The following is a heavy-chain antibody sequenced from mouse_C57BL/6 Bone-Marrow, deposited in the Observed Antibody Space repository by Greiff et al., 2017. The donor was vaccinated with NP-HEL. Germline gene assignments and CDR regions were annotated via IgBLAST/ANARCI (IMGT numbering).Heavy chain of an antibody. D-gene: IGHD1-1*01. CDR2: INPNNGGT. CDR3: ARSTTVTPHWYFDV. CDR1: GYTFTDYN. J-gene: IGHJ1*03. Sequence: EVQLQQSGPELVKPGASVKIPCKASGYTFTDYNMDWVKQSHGKSLEWIGDINPNNGGTIYNQKFKGKATLTVDKSSSTAYMELRSLTSEDTAVYYCARSTTVTPHWYFDVWGTGTTVTVSS. V-gene: IGHV1-18*01.